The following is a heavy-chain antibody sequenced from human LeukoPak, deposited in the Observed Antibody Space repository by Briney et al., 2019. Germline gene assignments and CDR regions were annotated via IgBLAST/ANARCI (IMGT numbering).Heavy chain of an antibody. CDR2: INQDRSER. V-gene: IGHV3-7*01. D-gene: IGHD6-6*01. CDR1: GFTFSSSW. J-gene: IGHJ4*02. CDR3: AKFYSSPSGGFDY. Sequence: PPGGSLRLSCAASGFTFSSSWMSWVRQTPGKGLEWVANINQDRSERYYVDSVKGRFTISRDNAKNSLYLQMNSLRAEDTAVYYCAKFYSSPSGGFDYWGQGTLVTVSS.